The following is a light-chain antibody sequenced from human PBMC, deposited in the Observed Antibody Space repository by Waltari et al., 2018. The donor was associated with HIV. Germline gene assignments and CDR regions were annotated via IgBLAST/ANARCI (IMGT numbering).Light chain of an antibody. J-gene: IGKJ5*01. Sequence: EIVLTQSPATLSLSPGERATLSCRASQSVSSYLAWYHQKPGQAPRLLIYDASNRATGSPARFSGSGSGTDFTLTISSLEPEDFAVYYCQQRSNWPPVTFGQGTRREIK. CDR2: DAS. CDR1: QSVSSY. V-gene: IGKV3-11*01. CDR3: QQRSNWPPVT.